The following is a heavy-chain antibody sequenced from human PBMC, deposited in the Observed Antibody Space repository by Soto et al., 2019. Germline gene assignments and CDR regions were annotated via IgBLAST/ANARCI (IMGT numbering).Heavy chain of an antibody. CDR2: IYYSGST. CDR3: ARGREYSGSYYFDH. V-gene: IGHV4-59*01. J-gene: IGHJ4*02. CDR1: GGSISSYY. Sequence: SETLSLTCTVSGGSISSYYWSWIRQPPGKGLEWIGYIYYSGSTNYNPSLKSRVTISVDTSKNQFSLKLSSVTAADTAVYYCARGREYSGSYYFDHWGQATLVTVSS. D-gene: IGHD1-26*01.